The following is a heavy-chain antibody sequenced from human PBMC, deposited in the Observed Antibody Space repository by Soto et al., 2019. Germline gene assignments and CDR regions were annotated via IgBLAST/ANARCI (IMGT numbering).Heavy chain of an antibody. Sequence: GSLRLSCTASGFTFGDYAMSWFRQAPGKGLEWVGFIRSKAYGGTTEYAASVKGRFTISRDDSKSIAYLQMNSLKTEDTAVYYCTRYYDFWSGYYTGNYDYWGQGTLVTVPQ. CDR2: IRSKAYGGTT. V-gene: IGHV3-49*03. J-gene: IGHJ4*02. D-gene: IGHD3-3*01. CDR1: GFTFGDYA. CDR3: TRYYDFWSGYYTGNYDY.